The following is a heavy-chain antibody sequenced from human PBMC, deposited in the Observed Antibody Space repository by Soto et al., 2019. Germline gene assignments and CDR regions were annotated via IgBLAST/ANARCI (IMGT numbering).Heavy chain of an antibody. CDR2: ISYDGTNK. J-gene: IGHJ4*02. D-gene: IGHD4-17*01. V-gene: IGHV3-30*18. Sequence: QVQLVESGGGVVQPGRSLRLSCVASGFIFGSYGMHWVRQAPGEGLEWVAVISYDGTNKYYAVSVKGRFTISRDNSKNTLWLQMNSLRAEDTAVYYCAQVPRYTVTPPDDYWGQGTLVTVSS. CDR3: AQVPRYTVTPPDDY. CDR1: GFIFGSYG.